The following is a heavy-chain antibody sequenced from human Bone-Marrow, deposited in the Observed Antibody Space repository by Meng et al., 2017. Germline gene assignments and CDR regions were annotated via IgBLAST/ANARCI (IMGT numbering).Heavy chain of an antibody. CDR1: GYTFTSYG. CDR3: ARARDYDSLPDY. J-gene: IGHJ4*02. CDR2: ISAYNGNS. V-gene: IGHV1-18*01. D-gene: IGHD3-3*01. Sequence: QVRLGQFGAEVKKPGPSVKVSCKASGYTFTSYGISWVRQAPGQGLEWMGWISAYNGNSNYAQKLQGRVTMTTDTSTSTAYMELRSLRSDDTAVYYCARARDYDSLPDYWGQGTLVTVSS.